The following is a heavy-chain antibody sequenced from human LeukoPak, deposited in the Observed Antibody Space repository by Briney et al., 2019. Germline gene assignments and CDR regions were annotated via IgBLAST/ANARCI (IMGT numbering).Heavy chain of an antibody. Sequence: GGSLRLSCAASGFTFSSYWMSWVRQAPGKGLEWVANIKQDGSEKYYVDSVKGRFTISRDNAKNSLYLQMNSLRAEDTAEYYCARGGSGSYPPYYYYGMDVWGQGTTVTVSS. CDR1: GFTFSSYW. V-gene: IGHV3-7*01. D-gene: IGHD3-10*01. CDR3: ARGGSGSYPPYYYYGMDV. CDR2: IKQDGSEK. J-gene: IGHJ6*02.